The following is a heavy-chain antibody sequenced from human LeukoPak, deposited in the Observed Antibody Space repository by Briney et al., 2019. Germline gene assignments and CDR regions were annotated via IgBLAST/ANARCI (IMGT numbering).Heavy chain of an antibody. D-gene: IGHD3-10*01. Sequence: SETLSLTCTVSGGSISTTTYYWGWIRQPPGKGLEWIGTIYYSGSTYYNPSLKSRVTISVDTSKNQFSLKLSSVTAADTAVYYCARLSRPAGGWFDPWGQGTLVTVSS. CDR2: IYYSGST. J-gene: IGHJ5*02. V-gene: IGHV4-39*07. CDR1: GGSISTTTYY. CDR3: ARLSRPAGGWFDP.